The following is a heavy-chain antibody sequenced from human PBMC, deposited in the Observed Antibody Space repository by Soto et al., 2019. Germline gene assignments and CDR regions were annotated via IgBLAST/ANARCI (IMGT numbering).Heavy chain of an antibody. Sequence: SETLSLTCTVSGVSISRYSYYWVWIRQPPGKGLDWIGSVYYSGNTNYNPSLKGRVTIFVDKSKNHVSLRLSSVTAADTAVYYGARQSLYGGPFDPWGKGTLVTVAS. J-gene: IGHJ5*02. CDR3: ARQSLYGGPFDP. CDR2: VYYSGNT. V-gene: IGHV4-39*01. CDR1: GVSISRYSYY. D-gene: IGHD1-26*01.